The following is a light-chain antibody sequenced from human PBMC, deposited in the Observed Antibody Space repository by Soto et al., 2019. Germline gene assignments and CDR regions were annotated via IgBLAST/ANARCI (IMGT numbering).Light chain of an antibody. CDR3: QQYEKSSVT. CDR2: GTM. V-gene: IGKV3-20*01. Sequence: EVVLTQSPGTLYLSPGERASLSCRASQTVSLNSLAWYQQKPGQAPRLLIYGTMIRATDVPGRFSGGGSGTDCTLTISRLEPEDFAVYYCQQYEKSSVTFGPGTKV. CDR1: QTVSLNS. J-gene: IGKJ3*01.